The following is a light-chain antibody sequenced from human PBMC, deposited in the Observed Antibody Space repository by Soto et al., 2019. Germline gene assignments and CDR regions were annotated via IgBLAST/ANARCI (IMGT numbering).Light chain of an antibody. Sequence: DFVISQSPDSLGVSLCDSATINCKSSQSVLYSSNNKNYLAWYQQKPGQPPKLLINWASTREPGVPDRLSGSGSGTEFTLNINSLQAEDAATYYCQQFFYFPTFGQGTKVDI. CDR1: QSVLYSSNNKNY. CDR2: WAS. CDR3: QQFFYFPT. V-gene: IGKV4-1*01. J-gene: IGKJ1*01.